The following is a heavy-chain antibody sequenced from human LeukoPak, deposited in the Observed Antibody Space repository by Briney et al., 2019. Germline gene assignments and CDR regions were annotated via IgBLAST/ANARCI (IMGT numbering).Heavy chain of an antibody. Sequence: GGSLRLSCAASACTFSSYAMSWVRQAPGRGLEWVSAISGSGGSTYYVDCVKGRFTISRDNSKNTLYLQMNSLRAEDTAVYYCAKDWDEYGDYWGWFDRWGQGTLVTVSS. J-gene: IGHJ5*02. D-gene: IGHD4-17*01. CDR2: ISGSGGST. V-gene: IGHV3-23*01. CDR1: ACTFSSYA. CDR3: AKDWDEYGDYWGWFDR.